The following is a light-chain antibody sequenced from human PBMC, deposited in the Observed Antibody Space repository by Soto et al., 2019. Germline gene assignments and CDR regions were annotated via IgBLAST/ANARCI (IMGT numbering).Light chain of an antibody. V-gene: IGLV2-8*01. CDR1: SSDVGGYDY. Sequence: QSALTQPPSASGSPGQSVTISCTGTSSDVGGYDYVSWFQQYPGKAPKLMIYEVSKRPSGVPDRVSGSKSGNTASLTVSGLQAEDEADDYCSAYAGSNHVVFGGGTKLTVL. CDR3: SAYAGSNHVV. J-gene: IGLJ2*01. CDR2: EVS.